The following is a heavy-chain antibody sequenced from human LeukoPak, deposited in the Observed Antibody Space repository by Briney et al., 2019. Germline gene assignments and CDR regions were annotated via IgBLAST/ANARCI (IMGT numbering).Heavy chain of an antibody. CDR3: AGGTGFIIKD. CDR1: GFIFSDYY. J-gene: IGHJ4*02. Sequence: GGSLRLSCAASGFIFSDYYMNRIRQAPGKGLEWVSYISRSGSPIYYADSVKGRFTISRDNAKNSLYLQMNNLRVEDTAMYYCAGGTGFIIKDWGQGTLVTVSS. CDR2: ISRSGSPI. D-gene: IGHD3-9*01. V-gene: IGHV3-11*01.